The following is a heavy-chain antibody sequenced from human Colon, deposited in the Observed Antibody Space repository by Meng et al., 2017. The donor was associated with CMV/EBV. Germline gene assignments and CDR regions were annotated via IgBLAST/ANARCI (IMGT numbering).Heavy chain of an antibody. CDR2: INPKNGDT. D-gene: IGHD6-6*01. CDR3: ARMFAASSGWFDP. J-gene: IGHJ5*02. V-gene: IGHV1-2*02. Sequence: ASVKVSCKASGYTFTDYHMHWVRQAPGQGLQYMAWINPKNGDTYYAQKFQGRVTVTRDTSISTSYMELSRLISDDTAVYYCARMFAASSGWFDPWGQGTLVTVSS. CDR1: GYTFTDYH.